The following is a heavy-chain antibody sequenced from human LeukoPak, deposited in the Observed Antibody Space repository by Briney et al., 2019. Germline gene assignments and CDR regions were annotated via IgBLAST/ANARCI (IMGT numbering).Heavy chain of an antibody. CDR3: ARVGTDSSSWAGNYYYGMDV. CDR2: IYSGGST. Sequence: GGSLRLSCAASGFTVSSNYMSWVRQAPGKGLEWVSVIYSGGSTYYADSVKGRFTISRDNSKNTLYLQMNSLRAEDTAVYYCARVGTDSSSWAGNYYYGMDVWGQGTTVTVSS. D-gene: IGHD6-13*01. V-gene: IGHV3-66*01. J-gene: IGHJ6*02. CDR1: GFTVSSNY.